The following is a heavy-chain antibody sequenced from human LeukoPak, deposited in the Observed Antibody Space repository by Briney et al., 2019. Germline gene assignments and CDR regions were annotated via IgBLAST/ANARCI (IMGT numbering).Heavy chain of an antibody. CDR2: ISGSGGRT. J-gene: IGHJ4*02. Sequence: TGGSLRLSCAASGFTFSSYAMNWVRQAPGKGLEWVSAISGSGGRTHYADSVKGRFTISRDNAKNRLYLQMNSLGAEDTAVYYCASTIGSAGTQYWGQGTLVTVSS. CDR1: GFTFSSYA. V-gene: IGHV3-23*01. CDR3: ASTIGSAGTQY. D-gene: IGHD6-13*01.